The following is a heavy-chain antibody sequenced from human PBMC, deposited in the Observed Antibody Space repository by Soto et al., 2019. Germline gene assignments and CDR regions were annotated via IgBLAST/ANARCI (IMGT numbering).Heavy chain of an antibody. V-gene: IGHV3-21*01. CDR3: AREGGYDFWSGSRGQLDY. J-gene: IGHJ4*02. CDR1: GFTFSSYS. CDR2: ISSSSSYI. Sequence: EVQLVESGGGLVKPGGSLRLSCAASGFTFSSYSMNWVRQAPGKGLEWVSSISSSSSYIYYADSVKGRFTISRDNAKNSLYLQMNSLRAEDTAVYYCAREGGYDFWSGSRGQLDYWGQGTLVTVSS. D-gene: IGHD3-3*01.